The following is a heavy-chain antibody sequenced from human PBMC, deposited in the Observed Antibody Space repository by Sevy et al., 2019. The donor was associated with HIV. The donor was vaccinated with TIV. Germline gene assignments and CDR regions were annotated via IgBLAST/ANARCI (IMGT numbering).Heavy chain of an antibody. D-gene: IGHD3-3*01. V-gene: IGHV3-23*01. CDR2: MSGRGDSR. Sequence: GESLKISCAASGFTFSSYAMSWVRQAPGKGLEWVSGMSGRGDSRGYADSVKGRFTISRDNSKNTVYLQMNSLRAEDTALYYCAKDVPDQSWYDDFWSGSPCFDYWGRGTPVTISS. CDR1: GFTFSSYA. CDR3: AKDVPDQSWYDDFWSGSPCFDY. J-gene: IGHJ4*01.